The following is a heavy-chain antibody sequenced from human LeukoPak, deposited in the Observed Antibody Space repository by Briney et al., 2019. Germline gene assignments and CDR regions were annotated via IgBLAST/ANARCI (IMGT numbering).Heavy chain of an antibody. J-gene: IGHJ4*02. CDR3: ARQQGVQYLNFDY. D-gene: IGHD3-10*01. CDR1: GYTFTSYD. Sequence: ASVKVSCKASGYTFTSYDINWVRQATGQGLEWMGWMNPNSGNTGYAQKFQGRVTITRNTSISTAYMELSSLRSEDTAVYYCARQQGVQYLNFDYWGQGALVTVSS. V-gene: IGHV1-8*03. CDR2: MNPNSGNT.